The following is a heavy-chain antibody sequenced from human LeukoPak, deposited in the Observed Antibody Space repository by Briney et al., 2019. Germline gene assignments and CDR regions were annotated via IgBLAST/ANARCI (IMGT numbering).Heavy chain of an antibody. CDR2: IYYSGST. CDR3: PRDLDYGGNFYAFDI. Sequence: SQTLSLTCTVSGGSISSGGYYWSWIRQHPGKGLEWIGYIYYSGSTYYNPSLKSRVTISVDTSKNQFSLKLSSVTAADTAVYYCPRDLDYGGNFYAFDIWGQGTMVTVSS. J-gene: IGHJ3*02. V-gene: IGHV4-31*03. CDR1: GGSISSGGYY. D-gene: IGHD4-23*01.